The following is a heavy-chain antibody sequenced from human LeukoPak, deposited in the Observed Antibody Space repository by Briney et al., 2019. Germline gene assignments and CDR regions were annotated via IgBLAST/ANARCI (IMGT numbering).Heavy chain of an antibody. CDR3: AKALGAYYDSSGYPD. Sequence: GGSLRLSCAASGFTFSSYGMHWVRQAPGKGLEWVAVISYDGSNKYYADSVKGRFTISRDNSKNTLYLQMNSLRAEDTAVYYCAKALGAYYDSSGYPDWGQGTLVTVSS. D-gene: IGHD3-22*01. J-gene: IGHJ4*02. CDR1: GFTFSSYG. CDR2: ISYDGSNK. V-gene: IGHV3-30*18.